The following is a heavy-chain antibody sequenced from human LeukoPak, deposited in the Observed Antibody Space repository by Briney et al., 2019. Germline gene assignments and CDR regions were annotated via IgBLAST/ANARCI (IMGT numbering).Heavy chain of an antibody. Sequence: GGSLRLSCAASGFTFSSYAMSWVRQAPGKGLEWVSAISGSGGSTYYADSVKGRFTISRDNSKNTLHPQMNSLRAEDTAVYYCAKDRYEAVTNWFDPWGQGTLVTVSS. CDR3: AKDRYEAVTNWFDP. V-gene: IGHV3-23*01. J-gene: IGHJ5*02. D-gene: IGHD4-17*01. CDR2: ISGSGGST. CDR1: GFTFSSYA.